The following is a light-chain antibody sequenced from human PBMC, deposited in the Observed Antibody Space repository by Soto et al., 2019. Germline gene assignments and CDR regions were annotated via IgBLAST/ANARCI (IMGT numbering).Light chain of an antibody. CDR3: QQRSSWPLT. J-gene: IGKJ4*01. Sequence: EIVLTQSPATRSLSPGERATLSCRASQSVSSYLAWYQQKPGQAPRLLIYDASNRATGIPARFGGSGSGTDFTLTISSLEPEDFAVYYCQQRSSWPLTFGGGTKVEIK. CDR2: DAS. V-gene: IGKV3-11*01. CDR1: QSVSSY.